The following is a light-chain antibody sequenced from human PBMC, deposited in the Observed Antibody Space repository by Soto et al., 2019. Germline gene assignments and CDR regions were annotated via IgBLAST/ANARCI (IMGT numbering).Light chain of an antibody. J-gene: IGLJ2*01. V-gene: IGLV2-14*01. CDR1: SSDVGNYKY. CDR3: CSYAGSYTLL. Sequence: QSVLTQPASVSGSPGQSITISCTGTSSDVGNYKYVSWYQQHPGKAPKLMIYEVSNRPSGVSNRFSGSKSGTTASLTISGLQAEDEADYYCCSYAGSYTLLFGGGTKLTVL. CDR2: EVS.